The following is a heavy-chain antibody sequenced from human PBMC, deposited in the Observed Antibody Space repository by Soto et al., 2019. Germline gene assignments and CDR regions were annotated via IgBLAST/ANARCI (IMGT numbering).Heavy chain of an antibody. Sequence: SETLSLTCTVSGGSISSYYWSWIRQPPGKGLEWIGYIYYSGSTNYNPSLKSRVTISVDTSRNQFSLKLSSVTAADTAVYYCARVTGLYCSGTSCPGYYYYYMDVWGKGTTVTVSS. CDR2: IYYSGST. CDR1: GGSISSYY. J-gene: IGHJ6*03. D-gene: IGHD2-2*01. CDR3: ARVTGLYCSGTSCPGYYYYYMDV. V-gene: IGHV4-59*01.